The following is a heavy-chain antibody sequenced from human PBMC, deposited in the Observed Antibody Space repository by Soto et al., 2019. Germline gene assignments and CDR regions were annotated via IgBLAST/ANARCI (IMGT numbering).Heavy chain of an antibody. V-gene: IGHV4-61*01. CDR1: GGSVNNGNYY. D-gene: IGHD3-10*01. J-gene: IGHJ5*02. CDR3: ARDLRVVRGSSELLNGLDP. CDR2: VYYTGST. Sequence: PSETLSLTCTVSGGSVNNGNYYWSWIRQPPGKGLEWIGYVYYTGSTYSNPSLKSRLTLTIDTSNNQLSLNLTSVTAADTAVYFCARDLRVVRGSSELLNGLDPWGQGALVTVSS.